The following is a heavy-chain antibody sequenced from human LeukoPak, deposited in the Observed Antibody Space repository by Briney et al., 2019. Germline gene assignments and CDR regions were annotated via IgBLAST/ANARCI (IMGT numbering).Heavy chain of an antibody. CDR1: GFIFSSYS. J-gene: IGHJ6*02. D-gene: IGHD6-13*01. Sequence: GGSLRLSCAASGFIFSSYSMSWVRQAPGKGLEWVSVITGSGGNTYYANSVKGRFTISKDNSKNTVYLQMSSLRVDDTAVYYCAKAASSSWPSYYYGMDVWGQGTTVTVSS. V-gene: IGHV3-23*01. CDR3: AKAASSSWPSYYYGMDV. CDR2: ITGSGGNT.